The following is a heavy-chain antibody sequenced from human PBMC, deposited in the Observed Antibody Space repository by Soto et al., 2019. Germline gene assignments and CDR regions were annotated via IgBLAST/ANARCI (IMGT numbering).Heavy chain of an antibody. D-gene: IGHD2-8*01. CDR3: AREGLMVYAMGEINWFDP. CDR1: GYTFTSYY. V-gene: IGHV1-46*01. CDR2: INPSGGST. J-gene: IGHJ5*02. Sequence: ASVKVSCKASGYTFTSYYMHWVRQAPGQGLEWMGIINPSGGSTSYAQKFQGRVTMTRDTSTSTVYMELSSLRSEDTAVYYCAREGLMVYAMGEINWFDPWGQGTLVTVS.